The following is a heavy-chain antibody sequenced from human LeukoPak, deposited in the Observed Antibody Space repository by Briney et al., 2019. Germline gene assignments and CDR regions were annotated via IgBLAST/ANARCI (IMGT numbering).Heavy chain of an antibody. J-gene: IGHJ4*02. CDR3: ARFTMVRGVMPGFDY. Sequence: SETLSLTCAVYGGSFSGYYWSWIRQPPGKGLEWIGEINHSGSTNYNPSLKSRVTISVDTSKNQFSLKLSSVTAADTAVYYCARFTMVRGVMPGFDYRGQGTLVTVSS. D-gene: IGHD3-10*01. CDR1: GGSFSGYY. CDR2: INHSGST. V-gene: IGHV4-34*01.